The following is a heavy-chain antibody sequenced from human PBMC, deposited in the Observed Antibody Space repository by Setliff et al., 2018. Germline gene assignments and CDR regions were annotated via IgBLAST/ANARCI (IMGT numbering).Heavy chain of an antibody. D-gene: IGHD3-22*01. Sequence: PSETLSLTCTVPGGSISSYYWSWIRQPPGKRLEWIGYIYYSGSTNYNPSLESRVTISVDTSKNQFSLKLSSVTAADTAVYYCARGKERITMIVVVTSGAFDIWGQGTMVTVSS. CDR1: GGSISSYY. J-gene: IGHJ3*02. CDR3: ARGKERITMIVVVTSGAFDI. V-gene: IGHV4-59*01. CDR2: IYYSGST.